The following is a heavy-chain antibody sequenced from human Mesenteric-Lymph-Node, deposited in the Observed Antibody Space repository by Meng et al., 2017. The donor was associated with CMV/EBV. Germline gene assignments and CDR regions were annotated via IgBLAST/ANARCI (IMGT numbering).Heavy chain of an antibody. CDR3: ARSPGWWSLDY. V-gene: IGHV4-4*02. D-gene: IGHD2-15*01. J-gene: IGHJ4*02. CDR1: GGSITATSNW. Sequence: SETLSLTCAVSGGSITATSNWWSWVRHPPGKGLEWIGEVSPSGSAKCIPSLESRVTISIDRTKNQFSLKVTSVTAADTGVYFCARSPGWWSLDYWGQGALVTVSS. CDR2: VSPSGSA.